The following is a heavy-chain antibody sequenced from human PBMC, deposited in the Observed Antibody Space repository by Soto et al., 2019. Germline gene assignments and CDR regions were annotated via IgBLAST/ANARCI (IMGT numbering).Heavy chain of an antibody. Sequence: EVELVESGGGFIQPGGSMRLSGAASGLTFNVTYINWVPQWHGKGMVWFSIIYGDGGTYYADSVKGRFSISRDTSKNTVHLEMSSLRAEDTAVYYCARAYGGNHFDYWGQGTLVTVSS. CDR3: ARAYGGNHFDY. CDR1: GLTFNVTY. J-gene: IGHJ4*02. D-gene: IGHD2-15*01. V-gene: IGHV3-53*01. CDR2: IYGDGGT.